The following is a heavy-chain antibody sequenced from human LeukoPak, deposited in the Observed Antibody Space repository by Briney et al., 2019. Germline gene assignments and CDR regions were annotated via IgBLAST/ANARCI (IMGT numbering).Heavy chain of an antibody. J-gene: IGHJ6*03. Sequence: SETLSLTCAVYGGSFSAYHWTWIRQPPGMGLEWIGEINHSGSTNYNASLKSRLTISADTSKNQFSLKVSSVTAADAAVYYCARGSYYFDSSDSHYYYYYMDVWGEGTTATVSS. D-gene: IGHD2/OR15-2a*01. CDR3: ARGSYYFDSSDSHYYYYYMDV. V-gene: IGHV4-34*01. CDR1: GGSFSAYH. CDR2: INHSGST.